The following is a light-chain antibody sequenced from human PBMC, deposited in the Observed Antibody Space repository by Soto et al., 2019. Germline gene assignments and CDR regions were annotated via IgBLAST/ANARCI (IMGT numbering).Light chain of an antibody. V-gene: IGLV1-40*01. Sequence: QSVLTQPPSVSGAPGQRVTISCTGSSSNIGAGYDVHWYQQLPGTAPKLLIYGNSNRPSGVPDRFSGSKSGTSASLAITGLQAEDEADYYCQSYDGSLIGRVFGGGTKLTVL. CDR3: QSYDGSLIGRV. CDR1: SSNIGAGYD. CDR2: GNS. J-gene: IGLJ3*02.